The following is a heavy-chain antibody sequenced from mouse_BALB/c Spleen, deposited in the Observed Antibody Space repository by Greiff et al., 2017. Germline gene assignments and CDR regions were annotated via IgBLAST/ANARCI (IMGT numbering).Heavy chain of an antibody. CDR2: IRPGSGGT. CDR1: GYTFTDYE. J-gene: IGHJ3*01. D-gene: IGHD4-1*01. CDR3: TSWVPWFAY. Sequence: LQESGADLVRPGASVKLSCKASGYTFTDYEMHWVNQTPVQGLEWIGAIRPGSGGTAYKQKFKGKGTMAADKASSKVYMELSSLTSEDSAVYYCTSWVPWFAYWGQGTLVTVSA. V-gene: IGHV1-15*01.